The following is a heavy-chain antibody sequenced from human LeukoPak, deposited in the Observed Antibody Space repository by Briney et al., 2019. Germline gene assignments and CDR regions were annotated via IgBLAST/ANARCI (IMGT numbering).Heavy chain of an antibody. CDR3: ARGVTSGWELLYYFDY. CDR1: GGSISSYY. J-gene: IGHJ4*02. V-gene: IGHV4-59*01. D-gene: IGHD1-26*01. Sequence: SETLSLTCTVSGGSISSYYWSWIRQPPGKGLEWIGYIYYSGSTNYNPSLKSRVTISVDTSKNQFSLKLSSVTAADTAVYYCARGVTSGWELLYYFDYWGQGTLVTVSS. CDR2: IYYSGST.